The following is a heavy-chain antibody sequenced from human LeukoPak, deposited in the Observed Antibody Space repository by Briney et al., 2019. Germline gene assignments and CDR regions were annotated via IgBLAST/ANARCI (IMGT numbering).Heavy chain of an antibody. CDR2: IYYSGST. Sequence: SQTLSLTYTVSGGSISSGDYYWSWIRQPPGKGLEWIGYIYYSGSTYYNPSLKSRVTISVDTSKNQFSLKLSSVTAADTAVYYCAREVSRWPYYFDYWGQGTLVTVSS. CDR3: AREVSRWPYYFDY. D-gene: IGHD4-23*01. J-gene: IGHJ4*02. CDR1: GGSISSGDYY. V-gene: IGHV4-30-4*01.